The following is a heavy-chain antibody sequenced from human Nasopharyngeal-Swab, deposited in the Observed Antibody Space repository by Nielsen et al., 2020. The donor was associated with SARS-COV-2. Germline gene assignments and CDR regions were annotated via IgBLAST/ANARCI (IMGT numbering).Heavy chain of an antibody. V-gene: IGHV4-59*01. CDR1: GGFITSYY. Sequence: GSLRLSCTVSGGFITSYYWSWIRQPPRRGLEWIGYIYYSGSTNYNPSLKSRVTISLDTSKNQFSLKLSSVTAADSAVYYCARDTRRGGVDYWGQGTLVTVSS. CDR2: IYYSGST. D-gene: IGHD2-15*01. J-gene: IGHJ4*02. CDR3: ARDTRRGGVDY.